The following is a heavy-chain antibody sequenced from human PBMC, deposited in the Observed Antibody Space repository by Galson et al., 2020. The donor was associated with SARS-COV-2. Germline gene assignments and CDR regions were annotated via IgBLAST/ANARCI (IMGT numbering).Heavy chain of an antibody. Sequence: GGSLRLTCAASGFTSSNYALSWVRQAPGKGLEWVSALSASGHSTYYADSVKGRFTISRDSSKNTLYLQMNSLRAEDTAVYYCAKDWDGGFDIWGQGTMVTVS. CDR1: GFTSSNYA. D-gene: IGHD2-15*01. CDR3: AKDWDGGFDI. J-gene: IGHJ3*02. V-gene: IGHV3-23*01. CDR2: LSASGHST.